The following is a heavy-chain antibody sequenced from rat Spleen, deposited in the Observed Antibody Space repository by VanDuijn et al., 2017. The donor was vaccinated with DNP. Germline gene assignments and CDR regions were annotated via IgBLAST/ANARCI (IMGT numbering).Heavy chain of an antibody. CDR1: GFTFSNYG. V-gene: IGHV5S13*01. CDR2: ISNTGDNT. J-gene: IGHJ3*01. D-gene: IGHD1-4*01. CDR3: ARNYPGANWFAY. Sequence: EVQLVESGGGLVQPGRSLKLSCAASGFTFSNYGMAWVRQAPKKGLEWVASISNTGDNTYYSDSVKGRFTISRDNAKSTLYLQMDSLRSEDTATYYCARNYPGANWFAYWGQGTLVTVSS.